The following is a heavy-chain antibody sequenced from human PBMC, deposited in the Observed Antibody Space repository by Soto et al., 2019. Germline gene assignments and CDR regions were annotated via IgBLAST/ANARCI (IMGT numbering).Heavy chain of an antibody. CDR3: APFYGSGTYEIDNNWFDP. Sequence: QITLKESGPTLVKPTQTLTLTCTFSGFSLSTSGLGVGWFRQPPGKALEWLALIYWNNDKRYSPSLKSRLTITKDTSNTQVVLTMTNMDPVDTATYYCAPFYGSGTYEIDNNWFDPWGQGNLVTVSS. CDR2: IYWNNDK. D-gene: IGHD3-10*01. CDR1: GFSLSTSGLG. J-gene: IGHJ5*02. V-gene: IGHV2-5*01.